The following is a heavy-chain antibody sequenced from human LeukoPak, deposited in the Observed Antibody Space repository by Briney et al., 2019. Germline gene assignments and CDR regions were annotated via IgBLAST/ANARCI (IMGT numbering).Heavy chain of an antibody. V-gene: IGHV1-2*02. CDR1: GRTFTGYY. CDR3: ASGANVAY. J-gene: IGHJ4*02. D-gene: IGHD4/OR15-4a*01. Sequence: ASVKVSCKASGRTFTGYYMHWGRQAPGQGLEWMGWINSNSGATDYAQKFQGRVTMTRDTSISTAYMELSSLRSDDTAVYFCASGANVAYWGQGTLVTVSS. CDR2: INSNSGAT.